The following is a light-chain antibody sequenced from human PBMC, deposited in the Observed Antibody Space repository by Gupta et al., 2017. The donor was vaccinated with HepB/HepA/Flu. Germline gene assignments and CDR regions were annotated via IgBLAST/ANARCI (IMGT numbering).Light chain of an antibody. CDR2: GVT. J-gene: IGLJ2*01. V-gene: IGLV2-14*03. CDR3: RSFKSGYTLVV. CDR1: SSDIGAFNA. Sequence: QSALTQPASVSGSPGQTIIISCTGSSSDIGAFNAVSWYQQHPGKAPKLLIYGVTDRPSGDPYRFSGSKSGNTASLTISGLQPEDEAAYYCRSFKSGYTLVVFGGGTKLTVL.